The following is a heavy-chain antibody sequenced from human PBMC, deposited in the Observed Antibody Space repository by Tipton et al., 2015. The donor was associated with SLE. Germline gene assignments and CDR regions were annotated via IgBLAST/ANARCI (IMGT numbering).Heavy chain of an antibody. CDR2: IYYSGST. CDR3: ARGRDNGSGSPQGY. CDR1: GGSISSYY. D-gene: IGHD3-10*01. J-gene: IGHJ4*02. Sequence: LRLSCTVSGGSISSYYWSWIRQPPGKGLEWIGYIYYSGSTNYNPSLKSRVTISVDTSKNQFSLKLSSVTAADTAVYYCARGRDNGSGSPQGYWGQGTLVTVSS. V-gene: IGHV4-59*12.